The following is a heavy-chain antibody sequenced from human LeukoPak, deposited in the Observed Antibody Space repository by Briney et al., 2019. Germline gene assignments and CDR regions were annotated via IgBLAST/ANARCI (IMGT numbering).Heavy chain of an antibody. CDR2: IYYSGST. CDR1: GGSISRSSYY. V-gene: IGHV4-39*07. Sequence: KPSETLSLTCTVSGGSISRSSYYWGWIRQPPGKGLEWIGSIYYSGSTYYNPSLKSRVTISVDTSKNQFSLKLSSVTAADTAVYYCARAMYSGYDHYYFDYWGQGTLVTVSS. D-gene: IGHD5-12*01. CDR3: ARAMYSGYDHYYFDY. J-gene: IGHJ4*02.